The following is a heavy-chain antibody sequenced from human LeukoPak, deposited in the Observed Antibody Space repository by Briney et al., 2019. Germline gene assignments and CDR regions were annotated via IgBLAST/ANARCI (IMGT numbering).Heavy chain of an antibody. J-gene: IGHJ5*02. V-gene: IGHV4-30-4*01. CDR2: MYYSAST. CDR3: ARPYYYDSRIDP. D-gene: IGHD3-22*01. CDR1: GGSISSGDHY. Sequence: SETLSLTCTVSGGSISSGDHYWSWIRQPPGKGLEWIAYMYYSASTYYNPSLPSRVTMSAAPSKYQLSLKLSSVTAADTAVYYCARPYYYDSRIDPWGEGILVTVSS.